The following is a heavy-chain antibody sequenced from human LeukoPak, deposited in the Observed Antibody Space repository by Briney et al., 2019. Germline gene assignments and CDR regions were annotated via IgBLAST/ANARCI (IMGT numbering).Heavy chain of an antibody. D-gene: IGHD3-22*01. J-gene: IGHJ4*02. CDR1: GGSISSYY. CDR3: ARARNYYYDSSGYYFY. Sequence: SETLSLTCTVSGGSISSYYWSWIRQPPGKGLEWIGYIYYSGSTNYNPSLKSRVTISVDTSKNQFSLKLSSVTAADTAVYYCARARNYYYDSSGYYFYWGQGTLVTVSS. V-gene: IGHV4-59*01. CDR2: IYYSGST.